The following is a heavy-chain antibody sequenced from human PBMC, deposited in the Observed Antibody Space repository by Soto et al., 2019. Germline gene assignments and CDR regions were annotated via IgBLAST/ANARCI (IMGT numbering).Heavy chain of an antibody. D-gene: IGHD3-3*01. Sequence: GESLKISCKGSGYSFTSYWIGWVRQMPGKGLEWMGIIYPGDSDTRYSPSFQGQVTISADKSISTAYLQWSSLKASDTAMYYCARFGVQDFWSGYYEGNYVMDVWAQGPTVTVSS. V-gene: IGHV5-51*01. CDR2: IYPGDSDT. J-gene: IGHJ6*02. CDR1: GYSFTSYW. CDR3: ARFGVQDFWSGYYEGNYVMDV.